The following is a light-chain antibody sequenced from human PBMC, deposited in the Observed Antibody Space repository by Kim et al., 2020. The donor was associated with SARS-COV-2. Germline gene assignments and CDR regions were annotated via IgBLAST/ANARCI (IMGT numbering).Light chain of an antibody. J-gene: IGKJ5*01. V-gene: IGKV3-15*01. Sequence: EIVLTQSPATLSVSPGERATLSCRASQSVGTNLAWYQHKPGQPPSLIIYRVSTRATGVAARFSGSGSGTEFTLTIGSLQPEDFAVYYCQQHNKWPITFGRGTRLEIK. CDR3: QQHNKWPIT. CDR2: RVS. CDR1: QSVGTN.